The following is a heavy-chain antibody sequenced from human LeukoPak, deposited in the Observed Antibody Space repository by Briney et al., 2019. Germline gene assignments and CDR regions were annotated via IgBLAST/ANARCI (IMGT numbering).Heavy chain of an antibody. D-gene: IGHD3-10*01. CDR1: GGSIRSGSYY. CDR3: GRVDGDYYGSGSKV. Sequence: PSETLSLPCTVSGGSIRSGSYYWSWIRQPAGRGLEWIGRIYTSGSTDYHPSLKSRVPISVDTSTNQFSLKMSSVTAADTAVYYCGRVDGDYYGSGSKVWGQGTMVTVSS. CDR2: IYTSGST. V-gene: IGHV4-61*02. J-gene: IGHJ3*01.